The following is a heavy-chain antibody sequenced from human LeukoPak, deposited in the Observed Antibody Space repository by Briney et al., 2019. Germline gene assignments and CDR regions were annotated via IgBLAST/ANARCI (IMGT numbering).Heavy chain of an antibody. J-gene: IGHJ4*02. D-gene: IGHD6-13*01. CDR2: IYTSGST. V-gene: IGHV4-4*07. Sequence: SETLSLTCTVSGGSISTYYWSCIRQPAGKGLEWIGRIYTSGSTNYNPSLKSRVTMSVDTSKNQFSLKLSSVTAADTAVYYCARDLGSSWDRYYFDYWGQGTLVTVSS. CDR3: ARDLGSSWDRYYFDY. CDR1: GGSISTYY.